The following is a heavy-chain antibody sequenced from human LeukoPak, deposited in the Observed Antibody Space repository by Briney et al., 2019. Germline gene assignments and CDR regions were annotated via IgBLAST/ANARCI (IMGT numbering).Heavy chain of an antibody. V-gene: IGHV4-34*01. CDR1: GGSFSDYF. CDR2: ISHSGST. Sequence: NPSETLSLTCAVYGGSFSDYFWSWLRQPPGKGLEWIGEISHSGSTTYNPSLRSRVTISGDTSKKQFSLKLSSVTAADTAVYYCVTYYYGSSAPKRNYWGQGILVTVSS. J-gene: IGHJ4*02. D-gene: IGHD3-22*01. CDR3: VTYYYGSSAPKRNY.